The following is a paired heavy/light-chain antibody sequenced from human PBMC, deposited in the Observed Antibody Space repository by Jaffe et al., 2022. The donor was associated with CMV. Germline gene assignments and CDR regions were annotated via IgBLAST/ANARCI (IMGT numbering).Heavy chain of an antibody. J-gene: IGHJ4*02. D-gene: IGHD3-10*01. CDR3: AKDWGYDSGSFPLDY. Sequence: EVQLLESGGGLVQPGGSLRLSCAASGFTFSSYAMSWVRQAPGMGLEWVSCINSGGGKYFADSVKGRFTISRDNSKDTLYLQMNSLRAEDTAIYYCAKDWGYDSGSFPLDYWGQGTLVTVSS. CDR2: INSGGGK. V-gene: IGHV3-23*01. CDR1: GFTFSSYA.
Light chain of an antibody. CDR3: TQTTQLPRS. CDR2: KIS. Sequence: DIVMTQTPLSSPVTLGQPASISCRSSQSLVHSDGNTYLSWLQQRPGQPPRLLIYKISNRFSGVPDRFSGSGAGTDFTLKISRVEAEDVGVYYCTQTTQLPRSFGQGTTLEIK. J-gene: IGKJ2*01. CDR1: QSLVHSDGNTY. V-gene: IGKV2-24*01.